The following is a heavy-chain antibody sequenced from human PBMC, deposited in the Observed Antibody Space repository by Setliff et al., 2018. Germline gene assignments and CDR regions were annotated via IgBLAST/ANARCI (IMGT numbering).Heavy chain of an antibody. CDR1: GFTFSSYW. V-gene: IGHV3-7*05. D-gene: IGHD3-22*01. J-gene: IGHJ4*02. Sequence: GSLRLSCAASGFTFSSYWMSWVRQAPGKGLEWVANIKQDGSEKYYVDSVKGRFTISRDNAKNSLYLQMSSLRAEDTAIYYCANNYYDTTMGYYFDYWGQGTQVTVS. CDR3: ANNYYDTTMGYYFDY. CDR2: IKQDGSEK.